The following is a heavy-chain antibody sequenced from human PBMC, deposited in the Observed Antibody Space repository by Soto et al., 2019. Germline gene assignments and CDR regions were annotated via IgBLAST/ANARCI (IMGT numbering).Heavy chain of an antibody. CDR3: ARHSLTGNSPGDYYYYYGMAV. Sequence: PGESLKISCKGSGYSFTSYWIGWVRQMPGKGLEWMGIIYPGDSDTRYSPSFQGQVTISADKSISTAYLQWSSLKASDTAMYYCARHSLTGNSPGDYYYYYGMAVWGQGTTVTVSS. CDR2: IYPGDSDT. CDR1: GYSFTSYW. D-gene: IGHD2-8*02. V-gene: IGHV5-51*01. J-gene: IGHJ6*02.